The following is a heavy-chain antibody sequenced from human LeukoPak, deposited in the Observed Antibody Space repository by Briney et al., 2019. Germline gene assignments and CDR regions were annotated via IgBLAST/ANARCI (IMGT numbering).Heavy chain of an antibody. D-gene: IGHD6-19*01. Sequence: GGSLRLSCAASGFTFSSYAMHWVRQAPGKGLEWVAVISYDGSNKYYADPVKGRFTISRDNSKNTLYLQMNSLRAEDTAVYYCARLLAVAGMDPDFQHWGQGTLVTVSS. CDR3: ARLLAVAGMDPDFQH. CDR2: ISYDGSNK. CDR1: GFTFSSYA. V-gene: IGHV3-30-3*01. J-gene: IGHJ1*01.